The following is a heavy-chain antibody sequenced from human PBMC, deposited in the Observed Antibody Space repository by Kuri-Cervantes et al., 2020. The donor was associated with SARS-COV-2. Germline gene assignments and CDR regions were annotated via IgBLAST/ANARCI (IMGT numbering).Heavy chain of an antibody. J-gene: IGHJ4*02. CDR2: IYYSGST. CDR3: ARKGWGGYFDY. D-gene: IGHD3-16*01. Sequence: SETLSLTCTVSGGSISSGGYYWSWIRQHPGKGLEWIGYIYYSGSTYYNPSLKSRVTISVDTSKNQFSLKLSSVTAADTAVYYCARKGWGGYFDYWGQGTLVTVSS. V-gene: IGHV4-31*03. CDR1: GGSISSGGYY.